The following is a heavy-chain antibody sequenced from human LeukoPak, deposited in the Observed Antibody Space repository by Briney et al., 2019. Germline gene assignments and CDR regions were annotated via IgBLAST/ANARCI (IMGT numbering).Heavy chain of an antibody. CDR3: ARDFWFGELGPDY. D-gene: IGHD3-10*01. CDR1: GFTFSSYA. V-gene: IGHV3-30*01. CDR2: ISYDGSNK. J-gene: IGHJ4*02. Sequence: PGGSLRLSCAASGFTFSSYAMHWVRQAPGKGLEWVAVISYDGSNKYYADSVKGRFTISRDNSKNTLYLQMNSLRAEDTAVYYCARDFWFGELGPDYWGQGTLVTVSS.